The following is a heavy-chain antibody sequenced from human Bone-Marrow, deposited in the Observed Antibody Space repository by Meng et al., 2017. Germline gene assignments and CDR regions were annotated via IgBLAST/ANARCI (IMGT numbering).Heavy chain of an antibody. CDR3: AKDGQQLDSAIDI. V-gene: IGHV3-30*04. CDR2: ISYDASNK. Sequence: GESLKISCAASGLTFSSYTMHWVRQAPGKGLAWVAVISYDASNKYYAYSVKGRFTISRDNSKNTLYLKMNSLRAEDTAVYYCAKDGQQLDSAIDIWGQGTMVTVSS. CDR1: GLTFSSYT. D-gene: IGHD6-13*01. J-gene: IGHJ3*02.